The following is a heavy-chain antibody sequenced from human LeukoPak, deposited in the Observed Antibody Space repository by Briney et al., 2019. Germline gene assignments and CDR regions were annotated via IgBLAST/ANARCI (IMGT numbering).Heavy chain of an antibody. D-gene: IGHD6-19*01. Sequence: PSETLSLTCTVSGGSFSSSDYYGGWIRQPPGKGLEWIVSIYYSGTTYYNPSLTSRVTISVDTSKTQFSLKLSSVTAADTAVYYSAGPSGWYQGDINHSFDYWGQGTLVTVPS. CDR2: IYYSGTT. J-gene: IGHJ4*02. CDR3: AGPSGWYQGDINHSFDY. V-gene: IGHV4-39*01. CDR1: GGSFSSSDYY.